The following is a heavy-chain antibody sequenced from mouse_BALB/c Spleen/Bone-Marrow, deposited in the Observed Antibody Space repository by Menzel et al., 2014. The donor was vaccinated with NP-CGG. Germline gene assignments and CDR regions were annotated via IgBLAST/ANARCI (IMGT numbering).Heavy chain of an antibody. J-gene: IGHJ4*01. CDR2: ISGGSSII. CDR3: ARKDYFGYAAMDY. CDR1: GFTFSSFG. V-gene: IGHV5-17*02. D-gene: IGHD1-2*01. Sequence: EVQLVESGGGLVQPGGSRKLSCAASGFTFSSFGMHWVRQAPEKGLEWVAYISGGSSIIYYADTVKGRFTVSRDNPKNTLCLQMTSLRSEDTAIYYCARKDYFGYAAMDYWGQGTSVTVSS.